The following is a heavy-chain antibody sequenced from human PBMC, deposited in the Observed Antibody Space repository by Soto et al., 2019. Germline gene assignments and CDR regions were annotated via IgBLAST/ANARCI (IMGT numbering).Heavy chain of an antibody. J-gene: IGHJ6*02. D-gene: IGHD2-15*01. V-gene: IGHV3-53*01. Sequence: PGGSLRLSCNASAFTVSSTNMSWVRQAPGMGLEWVAVIESGGSTHYADSVKGRFTISRDIPKNMTYLQLHTLTAEDTSVYYCAKDLGPLRLLNYYFYGLDVWGQGTTVTVSS. CDR3: AKDLGPLRLLNYYFYGLDV. CDR1: AFTVSSTN. CDR2: IESGGST.